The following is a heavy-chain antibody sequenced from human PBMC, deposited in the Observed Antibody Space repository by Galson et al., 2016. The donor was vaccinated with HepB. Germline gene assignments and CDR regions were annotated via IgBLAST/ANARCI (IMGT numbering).Heavy chain of an antibody. J-gene: IGHJ4*02. V-gene: IGHV3-74*01. D-gene: IGHD1-26*01. CDR2: IKSDGTYR. CDR3: AGGAGWTEDY. Sequence: SLRLSCAASGFTLSNYWIHWVRQAPGKGPVCVSRIKSDGTYRDYAGSVEGRFTISRDNAKNTLYLQMNSLRAEDTAVYYCAGGAGWTEDYWGQGTLVTVSS. CDR1: GFTLSNYW.